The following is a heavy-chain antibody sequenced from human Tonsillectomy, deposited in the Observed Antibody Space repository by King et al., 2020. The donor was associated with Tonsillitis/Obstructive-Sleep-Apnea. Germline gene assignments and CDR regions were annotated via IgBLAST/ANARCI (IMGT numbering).Heavy chain of an antibody. CDR1: GYTFTSYG. CDR2: ISAHNGNT. D-gene: IGHD3-3*01. J-gene: IGHJ6*03. Sequence: QLVQSGAEVKKPGASVKVSCKASGYTFTSYGISWVRQAPGQGLEWMGWISAHNGNTNYAQKVQGRVTMTTDTSTSTAYMELRSLRPDDTAVYYCASSTIFGVVIYYMDVWGKGTTVTVSS. V-gene: IGHV1-18*01. CDR3: ASSTIFGVVIYYMDV.